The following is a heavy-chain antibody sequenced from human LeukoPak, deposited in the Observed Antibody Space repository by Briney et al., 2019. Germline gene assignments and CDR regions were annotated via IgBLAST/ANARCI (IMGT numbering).Heavy chain of an antibody. Sequence: PGGSLRLSCAASGFTFSSYAMTWVRQAPGKGLEWVSSMSSGSTYIYYADSVRGRFTISRDNAKNSLYLVMNSLRVEDTAVYYCARELVSSGTGYFDLWGRGTLVTVSS. D-gene: IGHD3-10*01. CDR1: GFTFSSYA. CDR3: ARELVSSGTGYFDL. CDR2: MSSGSTYI. V-gene: IGHV3-21*06. J-gene: IGHJ2*01.